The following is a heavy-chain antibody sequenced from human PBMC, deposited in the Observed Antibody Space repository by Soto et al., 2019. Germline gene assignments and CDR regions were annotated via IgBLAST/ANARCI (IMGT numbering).Heavy chain of an antibody. CDR3: AKESNPHYYYGMDV. CDR1: GFTFSSYG. Sequence: QVQLVVSGGGVVQPGRSLRLSCAASGFTFSSYGMHWVRQAPGKGLEWVAVISYDGSNKYYADSVKGRFTISRDNSKNTLYLQMNSLRSEDTAVYYCAKESNPHYYYGMDVWGQGTTVTVSS. CDR2: ISYDGSNK. V-gene: IGHV3-30*18. J-gene: IGHJ6*02. D-gene: IGHD4-4*01.